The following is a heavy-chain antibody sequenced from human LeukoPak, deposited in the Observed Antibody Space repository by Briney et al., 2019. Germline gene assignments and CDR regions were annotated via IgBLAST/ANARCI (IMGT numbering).Heavy chain of an antibody. V-gene: IGHV3-11*01. CDR1: GFSFSDYQ. D-gene: IGHD6-19*01. CDR2: ISSNGRGT. CDR3: AKLSAVAAPTFLDY. J-gene: IGHJ4*02. Sequence: GGSLRLSCEASGFSFSDYQMTWIRQTPGKGPEWISDISSNGRGTFYADSVKGRFTVSRDNTKKSLYLQMNSLRAEDTAVYYCAKLSAVAAPTFLDYWGQGTLVTVSS.